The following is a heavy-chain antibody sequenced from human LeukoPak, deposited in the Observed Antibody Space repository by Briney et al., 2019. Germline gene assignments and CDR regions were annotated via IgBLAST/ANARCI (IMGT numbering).Heavy chain of an antibody. Sequence: ASVKVSCKASGYTFTGYYMHWVRQAPGQGLEWMGIINPSGGSTSYAQKFQGRVNMTRDMSTSTVYMELSSLKSEDRAVYYCARASSGSYSSWGQGTLVTVSS. D-gene: IGHD3-10*01. V-gene: IGHV1-46*01. CDR2: INPSGGST. J-gene: IGHJ5*02. CDR1: GYTFTGYY. CDR3: ARASSGSYSS.